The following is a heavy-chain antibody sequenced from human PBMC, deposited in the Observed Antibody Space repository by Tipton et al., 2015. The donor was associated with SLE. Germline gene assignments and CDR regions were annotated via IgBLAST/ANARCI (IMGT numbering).Heavy chain of an antibody. V-gene: IGHV4-34*01. CDR2: INHSGST. D-gene: IGHD6-13*01. CDR1: GGSFSGYY. J-gene: IGHJ5*02. CDR3: VVAAAGYNWFDP. Sequence: TLSLTCAVYGGSFSGYYRSWIRQPPGKGLEWIGEINHSGSTNYNPSLKSRVTISVDTSKNQFSLKLSSVTAADTAVYYCVVAAAGYNWFDPWGQGTLVTVSS.